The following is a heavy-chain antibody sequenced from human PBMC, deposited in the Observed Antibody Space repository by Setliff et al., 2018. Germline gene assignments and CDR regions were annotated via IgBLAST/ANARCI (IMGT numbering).Heavy chain of an antibody. Sequence: NPSETLSLTCIVPGVSVSNVNYYWGWIRQPPGKGLEWIGSIYYSGNTYYNPSFKSRVTISIEKSKNQFSLKLTSVTAADTALYYCARVGYFDFWRGYGVGAFDLWGHGTMVTVSS. CDR3: ARVGYFDFWRGYGVGAFDL. D-gene: IGHD3-3*01. V-gene: IGHV4-39*01. J-gene: IGHJ3*01. CDR1: GVSVSNVNYY. CDR2: IYYSGNT.